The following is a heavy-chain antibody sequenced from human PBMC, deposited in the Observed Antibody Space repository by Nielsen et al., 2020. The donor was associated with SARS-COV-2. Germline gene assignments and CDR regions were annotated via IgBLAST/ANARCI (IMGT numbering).Heavy chain of an antibody. D-gene: IGHD4-17*01. V-gene: IGHV3-21*01. Sequence: GGSLRLSCAASGFIFSAFYMNWVRQAPGKGLEWVSSISTSGNNIHYADSVKGRFTVSRDNAKNSLYLQMTSLRAEDTAVYYCVTTTVTTFDYWGQGTLVTVSS. J-gene: IGHJ4*02. CDR2: ISTSGNNI. CDR3: VTTTVTTFDY. CDR1: GFIFSAFY.